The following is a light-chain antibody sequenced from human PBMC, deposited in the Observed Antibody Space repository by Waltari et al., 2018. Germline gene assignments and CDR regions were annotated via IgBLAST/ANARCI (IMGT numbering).Light chain of an antibody. CDR1: QSVLYSSTNQNY. Sequence: DIVMTQSPDSLAVSLGERATINCRSSQSVLYSSTNQNYLAWDQQKPGQPPKLLIFWASTRESGVPDRFSGSGSRTDFTLTISSLEAEDVAVYYCHQFYTTPQTFGQGTKVEIK. J-gene: IGKJ1*01. CDR3: HQFYTTPQT. CDR2: WAS. V-gene: IGKV4-1*01.